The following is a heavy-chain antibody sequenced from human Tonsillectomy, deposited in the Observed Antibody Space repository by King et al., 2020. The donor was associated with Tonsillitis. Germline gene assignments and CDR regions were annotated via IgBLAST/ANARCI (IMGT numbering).Heavy chain of an antibody. CDR2: ISSSSSTI. CDR1: GFTFSSYS. V-gene: IGHV3-48*04. J-gene: IGHJ4*02. Sequence: VQLVESGGGLVQPGGSLRLSCAASGFTFSSYSMNWVRQAPGKGLEWVSYISSSSSTIYYADSVKGRFTISRDNAKNSLYLQMNSLRAEDTAVYYCARDWRWWELQSFDYWGQGTLVTVSS. D-gene: IGHD1-26*01. CDR3: ARDWRWWELQSFDY.